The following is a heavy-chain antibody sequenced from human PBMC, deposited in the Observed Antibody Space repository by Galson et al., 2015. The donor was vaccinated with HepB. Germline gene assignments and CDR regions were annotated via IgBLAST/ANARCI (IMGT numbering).Heavy chain of an antibody. V-gene: IGHV1-18*01. CDR1: GYTFTSYG. Sequence: SVKVSCKASGYTFTSYGISWVRQAPGQGLEWMGWISAYNGNTNYAQKLQGRVTMTTDTSTSTAYMELRSLRSDDTAVYYCARDRDFDWLSPIALDAFDIWGQGTMVTVSS. D-gene: IGHD3-9*01. CDR3: ARDRDFDWLSPIALDAFDI. J-gene: IGHJ3*02. CDR2: ISAYNGNT.